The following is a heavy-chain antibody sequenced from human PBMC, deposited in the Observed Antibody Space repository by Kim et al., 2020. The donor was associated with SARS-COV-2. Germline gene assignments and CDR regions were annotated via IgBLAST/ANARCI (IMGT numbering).Heavy chain of an antibody. CDR1: GFTFSSYS. V-gene: IGHV3-21*01. Sequence: GGSLRLSCAASGFTFSSYSMNWVRQAPGKGLEWVSSISSSSSYIYYADSVKGRFTISRDNAKNSLYLQMNSLRAEDTAVYYCARAGLSSGYSMDPYWFDPWGQGTLVTVSS. J-gene: IGHJ5*02. CDR2: ISSSSSYI. D-gene: IGHD3-22*01. CDR3: ARAGLSSGYSMDPYWFDP.